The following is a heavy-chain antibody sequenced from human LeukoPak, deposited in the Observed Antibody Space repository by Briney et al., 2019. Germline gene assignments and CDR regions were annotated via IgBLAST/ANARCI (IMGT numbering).Heavy chain of an antibody. CDR3: RKMIAAAGPDYGMDV. CDR2: INHSGST. V-gene: IGHV4-34*01. Sequence: TLSLTCAFYGGAFSGFYWSWIRQPPGEGLGWDGEINHSGSTNYNPSLKSRVTISVDTSKNQFSLKLSSVTAADTAVHYCRKMIAAAGPDYGMDVWGQGTTVTVSS. CDR1: GGAFSGFY. D-gene: IGHD6-13*01. J-gene: IGHJ6*02.